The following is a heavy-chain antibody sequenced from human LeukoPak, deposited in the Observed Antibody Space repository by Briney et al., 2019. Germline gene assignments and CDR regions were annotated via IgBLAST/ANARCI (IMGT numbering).Heavy chain of an antibody. V-gene: IGHV1-18*01. CDR1: GYTFTSYG. J-gene: IGHJ4*02. D-gene: IGHD2-2*01. CDR3: ARNLGYCSSTSCRPSRYFDY. CDR2: ISPHNGHT. Sequence: GASVKVSCKASGYTFTSYGISWVRQAPGQGLEWMGWISPHNGHTNYAQKLQGRVTMTTDTSTTTAYMELRSLRSVDTAVYYCARNLGYCSSTSCRPSRYFDYWGQGTLVTVSS.